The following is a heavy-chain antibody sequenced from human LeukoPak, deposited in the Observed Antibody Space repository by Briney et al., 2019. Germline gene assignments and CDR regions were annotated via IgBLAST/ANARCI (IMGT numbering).Heavy chain of an antibody. CDR3: AELGITMIGGV. Sequence: GGSLRLSCAASGFTFSDYYMSWIRQAPGKGLEWVSHISSSGNTIHYADSVKGRFTISRDNAKNSLYLQMNSLRAEDTAVYYCAELGITMIGGVWGRGTTVTISS. CDR2: ISSSGNTI. D-gene: IGHD3-10*02. V-gene: IGHV3-11*04. J-gene: IGHJ6*04. CDR1: GFTFSDYY.